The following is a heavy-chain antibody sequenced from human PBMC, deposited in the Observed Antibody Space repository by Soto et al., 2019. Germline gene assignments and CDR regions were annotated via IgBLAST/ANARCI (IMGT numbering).Heavy chain of an antibody. Sequence: GESLKISCKGSGYSFTNYWIGWVRQMPGKGLEWMGIIYPGDSDIRYSPSFQGQVTISADKSITTAYLQWSSLKATDTAIYYCARGYYRSDYWGQGTLVTVSS. D-gene: IGHD2-21*01. V-gene: IGHV5-51*01. CDR3: ARGYYRSDY. CDR1: GYSFTNYW. J-gene: IGHJ4*02. CDR2: IYPGDSDI.